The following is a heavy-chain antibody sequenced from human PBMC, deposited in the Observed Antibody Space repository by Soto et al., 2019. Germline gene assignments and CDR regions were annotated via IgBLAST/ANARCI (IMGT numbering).Heavy chain of an antibody. V-gene: IGHV1-69*06. CDR1: GGTFSSYA. CDR2: IIPIFGTA. Sequence: ASVKVSCKASGGTFSSYAISWVRQAPGQGLEWMGGIIPIFGTANYAQKFQGRVTITADKSTSTAYMGLSSLRSEDTAVYYCARADYSSSPTDYWGQGTLVAVSS. D-gene: IGHD6-6*01. CDR3: ARADYSSSPTDY. J-gene: IGHJ4*02.